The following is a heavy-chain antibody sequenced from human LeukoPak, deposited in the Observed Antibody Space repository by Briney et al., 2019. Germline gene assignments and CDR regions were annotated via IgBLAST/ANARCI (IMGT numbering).Heavy chain of an antibody. J-gene: IGHJ6*03. V-gene: IGHV1-18*01. CDR3: ARRPGAFGGYYYMDV. CDR1: GYTFTSYG. CDR2: ISVYNGKT. D-gene: IGHD3-10*01. Sequence: ASVKVSCKASGYTFTSYGVTWVRQASGQGLEWMGWISVYNGKTNYAQKLQGRVTMTTDTSTSTAYMELRSLRSDDTAVYYCARRPGAFGGYYYMDVWGKGTTVTISS.